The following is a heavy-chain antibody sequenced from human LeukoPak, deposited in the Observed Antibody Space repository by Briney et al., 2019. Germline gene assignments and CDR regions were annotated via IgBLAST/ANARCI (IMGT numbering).Heavy chain of an antibody. CDR1: GFTVSSNY. CDR3: ARGYSGGSPGDY. D-gene: IGHD1-26*01. Sequence: RPGGSLRLSCSASGFTVSSNYMSWVRQAPGKGLEWVSVIYSGGSTYYADSVKGRFTISRDNSKNTLYLQMNSLRAEDTAVYYCARGYSGGSPGDYWGQGTLVTVSS. CDR2: IYSGGST. V-gene: IGHV3-66*01. J-gene: IGHJ4*02.